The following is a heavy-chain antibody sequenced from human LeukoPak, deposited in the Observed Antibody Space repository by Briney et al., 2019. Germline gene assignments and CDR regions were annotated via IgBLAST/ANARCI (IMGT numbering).Heavy chain of an antibody. CDR3: ARRGYRGYDPNWFDP. CDR2: IYYSGST. V-gene: IGHV4-39*01. Sequence: SETLSLTCTVSGGSISSTSYYWGWIRQPPGKGLEWIGSIYYSGSTYYNASLKSRATISVDTSKNQFSLKLSSVTAADTAVYYCARRGYRGYDPNWFDPWGQGILVTVSS. CDR1: GGSISSTSYY. D-gene: IGHD5-12*01. J-gene: IGHJ5*02.